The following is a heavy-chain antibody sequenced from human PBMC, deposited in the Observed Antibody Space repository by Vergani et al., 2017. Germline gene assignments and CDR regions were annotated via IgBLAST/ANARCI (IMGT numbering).Heavy chain of an antibody. CDR3: VRLPRDPWNFDL. J-gene: IGHJ2*01. V-gene: IGHV3-7*01. D-gene: IGHD5-24*01. CDR2: ISLDGSAT. CDR1: GFSPSRFW. Sequence: EVQLVESGGGLVQPGGSLRLSCAASGFSPSRFWMSWVRQAPGKGLEWVAHISLDGSATSYVDSVKGRFTISRDNTKNSLSLQMSGLRVEYTAVYYCVRLPRDPWNFDLWGRGTLITVSS.